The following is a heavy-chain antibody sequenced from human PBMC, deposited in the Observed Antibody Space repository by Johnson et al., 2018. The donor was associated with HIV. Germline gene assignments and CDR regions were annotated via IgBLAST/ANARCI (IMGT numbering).Heavy chain of an antibody. J-gene: IGHJ3*02. Sequence: VQLVESGGGLVQPGGSLRLSCAASGFTFSLYWMTWVRQAPGKGLEWVANIKQDGSEKYYVDSVKGRFTIFRDNAKNSLYLQMNSLRAEDTAVYYCAKDKNYGRDGDAFDIWGQGTMVTVSS. CDR3: AKDKNYGRDGDAFDI. CDR2: IKQDGSEK. D-gene: IGHD3-10*02. V-gene: IGHV3-7*01. CDR1: GFTFSLYW.